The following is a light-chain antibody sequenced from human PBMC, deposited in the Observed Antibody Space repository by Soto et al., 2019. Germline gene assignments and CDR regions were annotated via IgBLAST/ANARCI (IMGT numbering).Light chain of an antibody. J-gene: IGKJ3*01. CDR3: QQYASSPPA. Sequence: EVVLTQSPGTLSLSPGERATLSCRASQSVSSSYLAWYQQKPGQAPRLLIYGASSRATGIPDRFSGSGSGTDFTLTISRLEPEDFAVYYCQQYASSPPAFGPGTKVDIK. CDR1: QSVSSSY. CDR2: GAS. V-gene: IGKV3-20*01.